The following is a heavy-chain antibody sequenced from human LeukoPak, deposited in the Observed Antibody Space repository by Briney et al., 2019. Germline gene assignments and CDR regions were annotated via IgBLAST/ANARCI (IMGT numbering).Heavy chain of an antibody. CDR1: GITFNSYT. J-gene: IGHJ4*02. Sequence: GGSLRLSCAASGITFNSYTMNWVRQAPGKGLEWVSSISSSSSYIYYAASVKGRFTISRDNAKNSLYLQMNRLRAEDTAVYYCARDSLTVTTPFDYWGQGTLVTVSS. D-gene: IGHD4-11*01. V-gene: IGHV3-21*01. CDR2: ISSSSSYI. CDR3: ARDSLTVTTPFDY.